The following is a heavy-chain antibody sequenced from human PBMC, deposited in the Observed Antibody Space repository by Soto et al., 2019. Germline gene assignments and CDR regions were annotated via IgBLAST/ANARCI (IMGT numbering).Heavy chain of an antibody. J-gene: IGHJ6*03. Sequence: SETLSLTCTVSGCSISSYYWSWIRQPPGKGLEWIGYIYYSGSTNYNPSLKSRVTISVDTSKNQFSLKLSSVTAADTAVYYCASSSGTYDFWSMDVWGKGTTVTSP. CDR3: ASSSGTYDFWSMDV. D-gene: IGHD3-3*01. CDR1: GCSISSYY. V-gene: IGHV4-59*01. CDR2: IYYSGST.